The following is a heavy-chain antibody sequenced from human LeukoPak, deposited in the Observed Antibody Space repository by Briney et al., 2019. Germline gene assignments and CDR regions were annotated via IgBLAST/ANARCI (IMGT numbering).Heavy chain of an antibody. D-gene: IGHD3-22*01. CDR2: ISPSSRYI. Sequence: GGSLRLSCAASGFTFRSYAMNWVRQAPGKGLEWVSSISPSSRYIYYADSMKGRFTISRDNAKNSLYLQMNSLTAGDTAVFYCARGRIPMILLGDFDYWGQGSLVTVSS. CDR1: GFTFRSYA. J-gene: IGHJ4*02. V-gene: IGHV3-21*01. CDR3: ARGRIPMILLGDFDY.